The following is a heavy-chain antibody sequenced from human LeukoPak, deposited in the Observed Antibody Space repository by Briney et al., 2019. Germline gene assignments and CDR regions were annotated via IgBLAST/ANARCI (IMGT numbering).Heavy chain of an antibody. CDR1: GFTFSSYE. J-gene: IGHJ6*03. CDR2: ISSSGSTI. D-gene: IGHD3-3*01. V-gene: IGHV3-48*03. Sequence: GGSLRLSCAASGFTFSSYEMNWVRQAPGKGLEWVSYISSSGSTIYYADSVKGRFTISRDNAKNSLYLQMNSLRAEDTAVYYCARANFWSGYYRGYYYMDVWGKGTTVTVSS. CDR3: ARANFWSGYYRGYYYMDV.